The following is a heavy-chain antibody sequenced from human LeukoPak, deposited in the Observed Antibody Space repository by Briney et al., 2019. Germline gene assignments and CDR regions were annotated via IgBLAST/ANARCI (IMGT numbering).Heavy chain of an antibody. CDR1: GYTFTGYF. V-gene: IGHV1-2*07. Sequence: ASVKVSCKASGYTFTGYFFHWVRQAPGQGLEWMGWINPNSGGTNYAHKFQGMVTMTRDTSINTDYMELSRLTSDETAIYYCSRMYGSGTYTLDYWGQGTLVTVSS. CDR2: INPNSGGT. D-gene: IGHD3-10*01. J-gene: IGHJ4*02. CDR3: SRMYGSGTYTLDY.